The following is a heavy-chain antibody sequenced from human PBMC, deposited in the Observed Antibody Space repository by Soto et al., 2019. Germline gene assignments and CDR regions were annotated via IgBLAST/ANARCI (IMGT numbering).Heavy chain of an antibody. CDR3: ARVETCSSTSCYSVFDY. CDR2: INSDGSST. D-gene: IGHD2-2*01. Sequence: EVQLVESGGGLVQPGGSLRISCAAAGFTFGSYWMNWVRQASGKGLVWVSRINSDGSSTTYADSVKGRFTISRDNAKNTLYLQMNSLRAEDTAVYYCARVETCSSTSCYSVFDYWGQGTLVTVSS. V-gene: IGHV3-74*03. CDR1: GFTFGSYW. J-gene: IGHJ4*02.